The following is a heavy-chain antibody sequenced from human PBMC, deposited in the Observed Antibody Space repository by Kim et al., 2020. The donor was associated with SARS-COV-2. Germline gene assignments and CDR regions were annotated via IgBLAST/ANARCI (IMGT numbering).Heavy chain of an antibody. D-gene: IGHD3-22*01. CDR3: ARDLGYYYDSSDQGGIFDY. Sequence: GGSLRLSCAASGFTFSSYSMNWVRQAPGKGLEWVSYISSSSSTIYYADSVKGRFTISRDNAKNSLYLQMNSLRAEDTAVYYCARDLGYYYDSSDQGGIFDYWGQGTLVTVSS. CDR1: GFTFSSYS. CDR2: ISSSSSTI. J-gene: IGHJ4*02. V-gene: IGHV3-48*04.